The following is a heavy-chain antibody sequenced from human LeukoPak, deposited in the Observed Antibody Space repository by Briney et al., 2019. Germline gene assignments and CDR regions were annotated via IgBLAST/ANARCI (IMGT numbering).Heavy chain of an antibody. Sequence: AGGSLRLSCAASGFTFSSYSVNWVRQAPGKGLEWVSYISSSSSTIYYADSVKGRFTISRDGAKNSLYLQMNSLRAADTAVYYCARDYYDFWSGYYTPSQSYWFDPWGQGTLVTVSS. J-gene: IGHJ5*02. CDR2: ISSSSSTI. CDR3: ARDYYDFWSGYYTPSQSYWFDP. CDR1: GFTFSSYS. D-gene: IGHD3-3*01. V-gene: IGHV3-48*01.